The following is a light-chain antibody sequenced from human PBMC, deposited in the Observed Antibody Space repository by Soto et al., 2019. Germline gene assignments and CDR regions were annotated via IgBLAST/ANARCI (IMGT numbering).Light chain of an antibody. CDR2: WAS. J-gene: IGKJ3*01. Sequence: DIVMTQSPDSLAVSLGERATINCKSSQSVLYSSNNKNYLAWYQQKPGQPPKLLIYWASTRESGVPDRFSGAESGTDFTLTISSLEAEDVAVYYCQQYYSTPVTFCHATKVDIK. CDR3: QQYYSTPVT. CDR1: QSVLYSSNNKNY. V-gene: IGKV4-1*01.